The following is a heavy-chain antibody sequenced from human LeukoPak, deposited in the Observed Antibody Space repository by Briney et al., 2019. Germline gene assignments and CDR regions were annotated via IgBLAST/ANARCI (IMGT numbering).Heavy chain of an antibody. CDR2: INHSGST. V-gene: IGHV4-34*01. D-gene: IGHD6-13*01. J-gene: IGHJ4*02. Sequence: SETLTLTCAVYGGSCSGYYWSWIRQPPGKELEWIGEINHSGSTNYNPSLKSRVTISVDTSKSQFSLKLSSVTAADTAVYYCARGLAAGSSLFFDYWGQGTLVTVSS. CDR3: ARGLAAGSSLFFDY. CDR1: GGSCSGYY.